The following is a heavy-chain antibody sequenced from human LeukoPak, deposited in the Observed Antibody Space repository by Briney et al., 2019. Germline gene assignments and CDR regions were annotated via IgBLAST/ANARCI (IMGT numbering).Heavy chain of an antibody. D-gene: IGHD3-22*01. J-gene: IGHJ5*02. Sequence: APVKVSCKASGYTFTSYGISWVRQAPGQGLEWMGWISAHNGNTNYAQKLQGRVTMTTDTSTSTAYMELRSLRSDDTAVYYCARDPRLYYYDSSGYAPDHWGQGTLVTVSS. CDR3: ARDPRLYYYDSSGYAPDH. CDR2: ISAHNGNT. CDR1: GYTFTSYG. V-gene: IGHV1-18*01.